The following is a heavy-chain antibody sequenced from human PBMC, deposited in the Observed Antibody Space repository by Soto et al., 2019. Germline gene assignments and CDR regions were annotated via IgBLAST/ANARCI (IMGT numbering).Heavy chain of an antibody. D-gene: IGHD5-12*01. CDR3: ARVLRGYSGFEDYFDY. V-gene: IGHV1-3*01. J-gene: IGHJ4*02. Sequence: ASVKVSCKASGYTFTSYAMHWVRQAPGQRLEWMGWINAGNGNTKYSQKFQGRVTITRDTSASTAYMELSSLRSEDTAVYYCARVLRGYSGFEDYFDYWGQGALVTVSS. CDR2: INAGNGNT. CDR1: GYTFTSYA.